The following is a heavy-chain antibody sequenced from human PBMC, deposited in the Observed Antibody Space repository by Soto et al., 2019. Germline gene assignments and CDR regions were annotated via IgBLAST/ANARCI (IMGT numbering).Heavy chain of an antibody. CDR1: GFTFSSYG. V-gene: IGHV3-33*01. CDR3: AREGHGITMIVAQAPPAGLYNAFDI. CDR2: IWYDGSNK. J-gene: IGHJ3*02. D-gene: IGHD3-22*01. Sequence: GGSLRLSCAASGFTFSSYGMHWVRQAPGKGLEWVAVIWYDGSNKYYADSVKGRFTISRDNSKNTLYLQMNSLRAEDTAVYYCAREGHGITMIVAQAPPAGLYNAFDIWGQGTMVTVSS.